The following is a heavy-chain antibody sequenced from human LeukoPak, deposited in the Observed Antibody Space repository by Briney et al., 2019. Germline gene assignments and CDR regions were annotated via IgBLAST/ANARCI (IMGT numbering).Heavy chain of an antibody. CDR1: GGTFISYA. D-gene: IGHD6-6*01. Sequence: SVKVSCKASGGTFISYAISWVRQAPGQGLEWMGGIIPIFGTANYAQKFQGRVTITADESTSTAYMELSSLRSEDTAVYYCAIDVEYSSSPYYFDYWGQGTLVTVSS. J-gene: IGHJ4*02. CDR2: IIPIFGTA. CDR3: AIDVEYSSSPYYFDY. V-gene: IGHV1-69*13.